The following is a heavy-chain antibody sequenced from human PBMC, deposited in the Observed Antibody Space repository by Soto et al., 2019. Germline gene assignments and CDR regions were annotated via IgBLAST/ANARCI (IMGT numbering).Heavy chain of an antibody. Sequence: GGSLRLSCAASGFTVSSNYMHWVRQAPGKGLVWVSRINSDGTGTTYADSVKGRFTISRDNAKNTVYLQMNSLGADDTAVYYCALAVAGTVFDYWGQGTQVTVSS. CDR1: GFTVSSNY. CDR2: INSDGTGT. V-gene: IGHV3-74*01. D-gene: IGHD6-19*01. CDR3: ALAVAGTVFDY. J-gene: IGHJ4*02.